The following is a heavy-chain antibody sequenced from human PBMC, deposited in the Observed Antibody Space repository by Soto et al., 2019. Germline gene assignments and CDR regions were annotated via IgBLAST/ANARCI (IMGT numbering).Heavy chain of an antibody. J-gene: IGHJ4*02. CDR1: GFTFSSYA. CDR3: GRCSSTGCHLGADY. V-gene: IGHV3-30-3*01. CDR2: ISFDGNNK. D-gene: IGHD2-2*01. Sequence: QVQLVESGGGVVQPGRSLRLSCAASGFTFSSYALHWVRQAPGRGLEWVALISFDGNNKYYANSVKGRFTISRDNSKNTLYLQMSSLRAEDTAVYYCGRCSSTGCHLGADYWGQGTLVTVSS.